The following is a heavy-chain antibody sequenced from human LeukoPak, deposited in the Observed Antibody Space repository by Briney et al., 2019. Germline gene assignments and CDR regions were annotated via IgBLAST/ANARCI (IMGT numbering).Heavy chain of an antibody. CDR1: GYTFTSYA. J-gene: IGHJ5*02. CDR3: ARGSYYYGSGDTNWFDP. D-gene: IGHD3-10*01. CDR2: INTNTGNP. V-gene: IGHV7-4-1*02. Sequence: ASVTVSCKASGYTFTSYAMNWVRQAPGQGLEWMGWINTNTGNPTSAQGFTGRFVFSLDTSVSTAYLQISSLKAEDTAVYYCARGSYYYGSGDTNWFDPWGQGTLVTVSS.